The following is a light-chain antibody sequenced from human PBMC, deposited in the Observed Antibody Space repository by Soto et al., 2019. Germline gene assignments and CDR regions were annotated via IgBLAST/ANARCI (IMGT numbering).Light chain of an antibody. CDR2: FTN. CDR1: SGSVSPSNY. CDR3: VLYMGSGSV. Sequence: QAVVTQEPSFSVSPGGTVTLTCGLSSGSVSPSNYPSWYQQTPGQTPRTLIHFTNIRSSGVPDRFSGSILGNKAALTITGAQADDESDYYCVLYMGSGSVFGGGTKLTVL. V-gene: IGLV8-61*01. J-gene: IGLJ3*02.